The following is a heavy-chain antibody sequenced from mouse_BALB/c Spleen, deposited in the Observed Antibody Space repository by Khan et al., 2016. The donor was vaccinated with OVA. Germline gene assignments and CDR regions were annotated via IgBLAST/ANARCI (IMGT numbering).Heavy chain of an antibody. Sequence: QIQLVQSGPELKKPGETVKISCKASGYTFTNYGMNWVKQAPGKGLKWMGWINTYTGEPTYADDFRGRFAFSLETSASTAYLQINDLKNEDTATSFSSRMKPCWYFDVWGAGTTVTVSS. J-gene: IGHJ1*01. CDR3: SRMKPCWYFDV. CDR1: GYTFTNYG. CDR2: INTYTGEP. V-gene: IGHV9-3-1*01.